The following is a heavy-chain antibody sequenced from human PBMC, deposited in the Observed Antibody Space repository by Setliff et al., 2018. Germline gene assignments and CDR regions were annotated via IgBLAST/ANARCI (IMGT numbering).Heavy chain of an antibody. V-gene: IGHV1-46*01. Sequence: GASVKVSCKASGYTFTSHYMHWVRQAPGLGLEWMGTINPSSGRTSYAQKFQGRVTMTRDMSTSTVYMDMSSLRSEDTAVYYCARDVFPYHYEGAFDIWVQGTMVTVSS. CDR1: GYTFTSHY. J-gene: IGHJ3*02. CDR2: INPSSGRT. D-gene: IGHD3-22*01. CDR3: ARDVFPYHYEGAFDI.